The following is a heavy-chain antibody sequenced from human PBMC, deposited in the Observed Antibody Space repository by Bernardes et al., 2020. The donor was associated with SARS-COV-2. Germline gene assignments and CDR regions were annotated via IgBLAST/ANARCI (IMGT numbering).Heavy chain of an antibody. CDR2: INHSGST. CDR3: ARAGCSSTSCRSLRQQLGQGPHRSND. V-gene: IGHV4-34*01. CDR1: GGSFSGYY. Sequence: SETLSLTCAVYGGSFSGYYWSWIRQPPGKGLEWIGEINHSGSTNYNPSLKSRVTISVDTSKNQFSLKLSSVTAADTAVYYCARAGCSSTSCRSLRQQLGQGPHRSNDWGQGTLVTVSS. J-gene: IGHJ4*02. D-gene: IGHD2-2*01.